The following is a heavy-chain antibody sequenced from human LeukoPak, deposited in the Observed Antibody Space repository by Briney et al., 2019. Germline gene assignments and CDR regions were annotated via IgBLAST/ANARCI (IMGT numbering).Heavy chain of an antibody. Sequence: GASVKVSCKASVGTFSSYAISWVRQAPGQGLEWMGWVFPIFRTANYAQRFQGRVTITTDESTSTAYTELSSLRSEDTAVYYCAPDRRSGTTSMRAFDIWGQGTMVTVSS. CDR3: APDRRSGTTSMRAFDI. V-gene: IGHV1-69*05. J-gene: IGHJ3*02. CDR1: VGTFSSYA. CDR2: VFPIFRTA. D-gene: IGHD2-2*01.